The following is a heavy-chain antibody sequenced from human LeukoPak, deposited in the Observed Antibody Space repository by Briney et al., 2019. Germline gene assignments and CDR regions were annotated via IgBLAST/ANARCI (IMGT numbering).Heavy chain of an antibody. Sequence: PETLSLTCAVYGGSFSGYYWSWIRQPPGKGLEWIGEINHSGSTNYNPSLKSRVTISVDTSKNQFSLKLSSVTAADTAVYYCARKRVDTAMVTIFDYWGQGTLVTVSS. D-gene: IGHD5-18*01. CDR3: ARKRVDTAMVTIFDY. V-gene: IGHV4-34*01. J-gene: IGHJ4*02. CDR1: GGSFSGYY. CDR2: INHSGST.